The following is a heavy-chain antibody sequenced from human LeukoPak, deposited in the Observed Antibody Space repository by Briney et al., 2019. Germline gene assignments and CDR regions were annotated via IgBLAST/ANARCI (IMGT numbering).Heavy chain of an antibody. CDR1: GYTFTGYY. J-gene: IGHJ3*02. CDR2: INPNSGGT. Sequence: GASVKVSCKASGYTFTGYYMHWVRQAPGQGLEWMGWINPNSGGTNYAQKFQGRVTMTRDTSISTVYMELSRLRSDDTAVYYCARVGYCSGGSCSDAFDIWGQGTMVTVSS. D-gene: IGHD2-15*01. CDR3: ARVGYCSGGSCSDAFDI. V-gene: IGHV1-2*02.